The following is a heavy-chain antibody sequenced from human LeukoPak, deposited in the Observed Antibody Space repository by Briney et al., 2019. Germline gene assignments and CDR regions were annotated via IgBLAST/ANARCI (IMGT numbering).Heavy chain of an antibody. CDR3: ASGTGGMVYDY. V-gene: IGHV1-69*02. D-gene: IGHD3/OR15-3a*01. J-gene: IGHJ4*02. Sequence: VASVKVSCKASGGTFSSYTISWVRQPPGQGLEWMGRIIPILGIANYAQKFQGRVTITADKSTSTAYMELSSLRSEDTVVYYCASGTGGMVYDYWGQGTLVTVSS. CDR2: IIPILGIA. CDR1: GGTFSSYT.